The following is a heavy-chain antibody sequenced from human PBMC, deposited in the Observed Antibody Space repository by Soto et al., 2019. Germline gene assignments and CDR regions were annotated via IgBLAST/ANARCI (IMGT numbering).Heavy chain of an antibody. V-gene: IGHV4-34*01. CDR2: INHSGST. CDR3: ARTMYSSGWYDYFDY. Sequence: PSETLSLTCAVYGGSFSGYYWSWIRQPPGKGLEWIGEINHSGSTNYNPSLKSRVTISVDTSKNQFSLKLSSVTAADTAVYYCARTMYSSGWYDYFDYWGQGTLVTVSS. D-gene: IGHD6-19*01. CDR1: GGSFSGYY. J-gene: IGHJ4*02.